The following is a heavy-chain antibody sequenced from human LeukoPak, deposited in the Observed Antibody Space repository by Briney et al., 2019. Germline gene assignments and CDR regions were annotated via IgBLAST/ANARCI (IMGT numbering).Heavy chain of an antibody. CDR1: GFTFSSYA. CDR3: ASPEYYDFWSGYSRLDY. CDR2: ISSDVSNK. Sequence: GGSLRLSCAASGFTFSSYAMHWVRQAPGKGLEWVAVISSDVSNKYYADSVKGRFTISRDNSKNTLYVQMNSLRAEDTAVYYFASPEYYDFWSGYSRLDYWGQGTLVTVSS. D-gene: IGHD3-3*01. J-gene: IGHJ4*02. V-gene: IGHV3-30-3*01.